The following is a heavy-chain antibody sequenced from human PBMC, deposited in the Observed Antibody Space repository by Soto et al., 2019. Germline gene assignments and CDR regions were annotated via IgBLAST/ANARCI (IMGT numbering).Heavy chain of an antibody. CDR3: ARWGGHDYNY. D-gene: IGHD4-4*01. J-gene: IGHJ4*02. CDR1: EFTFSTYW. Sequence: EVQLLGSGGGLVQPGGSLRLSCVGSEFTFSTYWMNWVRQAPGKGLEWVANINPDGNVGTYVDSVRGRFTTSRDNAKNSLYLQMNSLRADDTAVYFCARWGGHDYNYWGQGIMVTVSS. V-gene: IGHV3-7*03. CDR2: INPDGNVG.